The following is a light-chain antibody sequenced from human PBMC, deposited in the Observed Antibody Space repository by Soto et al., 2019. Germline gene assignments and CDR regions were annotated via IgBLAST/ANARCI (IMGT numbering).Light chain of an antibody. Sequence: DIQMTQSPSSLSASVGDRVTITCRASQSISRYLNWYQQKPGKAPKLLIYAASSLQSGVPSRFSGSGSGTDFTLTISSLQPDDFSTYYCQQSYRTPPLTFGGGTKVEIK. CDR2: AAS. J-gene: IGKJ4*01. V-gene: IGKV1-39*01. CDR3: QQSYRTPPLT. CDR1: QSISRY.